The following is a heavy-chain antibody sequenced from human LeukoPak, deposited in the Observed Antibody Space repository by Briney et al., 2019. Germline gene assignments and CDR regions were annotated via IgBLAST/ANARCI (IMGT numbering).Heavy chain of an antibody. CDR1: GFTVSSNY. J-gene: IGHJ5*02. CDR2: IYSGGST. D-gene: IGHD1-1*01. CDR3: ARSPTFRGYFDP. V-gene: IGHV3-53*01. Sequence: GGSLRLSCAASGFTVSSNYMSWVRQAPGKGLEWVSVIYSGGSTYYADSVKGRFTISRDNSKNTLYLQMNSLRAEDTAVYYCARSPTFRGYFDPWGQGTLVTVSS.